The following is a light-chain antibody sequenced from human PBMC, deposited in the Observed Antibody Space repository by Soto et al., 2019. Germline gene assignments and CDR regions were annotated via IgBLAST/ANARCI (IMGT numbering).Light chain of an antibody. CDR1: QSVSSY. CDR3: QQRSNWPPIT. Sequence: EIVLTQSPATLSLSPGERATLSCRASQSVSSYLAWYQQKPGQAPRRLIYDASNRATGIPARFSGSGSGTDFTLPISSLEPEDFAVYYCQQRSNWPPITFGQGTRLEIK. CDR2: DAS. J-gene: IGKJ5*01. V-gene: IGKV3-11*01.